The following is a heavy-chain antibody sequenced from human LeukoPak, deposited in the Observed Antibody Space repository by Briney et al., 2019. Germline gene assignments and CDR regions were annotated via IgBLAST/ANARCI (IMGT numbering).Heavy chain of an antibody. CDR2: ISAYNGNT. CDR3: ARDWDFVWHQALGY. Sequence: ASVKVSCKASGYTFTSYGISWVRQAPGKGLEWMGWISAYNGNTNYAQKLQGRVTMTTDTSTSTAYMELRSLRSDDTAVYYCARDWDFVWHQALGYWGQGTLVTVSS. V-gene: IGHV1-18*01. CDR1: GYTFTSYG. J-gene: IGHJ4*02. D-gene: IGHD3-9*01.